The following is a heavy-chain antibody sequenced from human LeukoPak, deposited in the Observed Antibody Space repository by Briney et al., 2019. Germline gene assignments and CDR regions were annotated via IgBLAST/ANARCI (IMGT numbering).Heavy chain of an antibody. CDR1: EFTFSNYG. J-gene: IGHJ3*02. V-gene: IGHV3-23*01. Sequence: GGTLRLSCAASEFTFSNYGMSWVRQAPGKGLEWVSAISGSGGSTYYADSVKGRFTISRDNSKNTLYLQMNSLRAEDTALYYCAKDRRWGYSFGYDAFDIWGQGTMVTVSS. CDR2: ISGSGGST. D-gene: IGHD5-18*01. CDR3: AKDRRWGYSFGYDAFDI.